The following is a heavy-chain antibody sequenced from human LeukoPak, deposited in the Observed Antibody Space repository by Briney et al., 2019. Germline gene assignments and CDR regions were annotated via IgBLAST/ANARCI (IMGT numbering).Heavy chain of an antibody. V-gene: IGHV2-5*02. CDR3: VTTAARLWFGGLLVCWDY. CDR1: GFSLSTRGVA. CDR2: IYWDDDK. J-gene: IGHJ4*02. Sequence: GSGPTLVKPTQTLTLTCTFSGFSLSTRGVAVGWIRQPPGKALEWLALIYWDDDKRYSPSLKSRLTITKDTSKNQVVLTMTNMDPVDTATYYCVTTAARLWFGGLLVCWDYWGQGTLVTVSS. D-gene: IGHD3-10*01.